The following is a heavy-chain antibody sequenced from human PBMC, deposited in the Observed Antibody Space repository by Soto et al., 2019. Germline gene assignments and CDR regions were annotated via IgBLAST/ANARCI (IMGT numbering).Heavy chain of an antibody. CDR2: IYYSGST. CDR1: GDSISSGDYY. V-gene: IGHV4-30-4*01. D-gene: IGHD3-22*01. CDR3: ARLNAAGYYDSSGFDYYYYGMDV. J-gene: IGHJ6*02. Sequence: SETLSLTCTVSGDSISSGDYYWSWIRQPPGKGLEWIGYIYYSGSTYYNPSLKSRVTISVDTSKNQFSLKLSSVTAADTAVYYCARLNAAGYYDSSGFDYYYYGMDVWGQGTTVTVSS.